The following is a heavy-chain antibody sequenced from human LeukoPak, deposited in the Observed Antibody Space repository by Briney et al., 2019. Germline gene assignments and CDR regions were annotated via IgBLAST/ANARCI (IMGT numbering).Heavy chain of an antibody. D-gene: IGHD1-26*01. CDR1: GGSLNDSSYF. Sequence: PSETLSLTCTGSGGSLNDSSYFWAWIRQPPGKGLEWIGSIFYDGSTYYSPSLKSRVTISVDTSKNQFSLKLSSVSAADTAVYYCARDLVGGTLHDAFDIWGQGTMVTV. J-gene: IGHJ3*02. CDR2: IFYDGST. CDR3: ARDLVGGTLHDAFDI. V-gene: IGHV4-39*01.